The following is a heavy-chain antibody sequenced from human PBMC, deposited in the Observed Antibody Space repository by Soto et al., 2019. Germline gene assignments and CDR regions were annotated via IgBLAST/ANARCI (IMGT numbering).Heavy chain of an antibody. Sequence: QIQLAQSGGEVKKPGASVKVSCKTSGYTFSSYTIAWVRQAPGQGLEWLGWISPDDGNTEYEQKFQGRVTMTADTLTNNAYMEFRSLKYDDTAVYYCARVEAPFGESLHWGQGTPVTVSA. J-gene: IGHJ4*02. CDR1: GYTFSSYT. CDR3: ARVEAPFGESLH. V-gene: IGHV1-18*01. CDR2: ISPDDGNT. D-gene: IGHD3-10*01.